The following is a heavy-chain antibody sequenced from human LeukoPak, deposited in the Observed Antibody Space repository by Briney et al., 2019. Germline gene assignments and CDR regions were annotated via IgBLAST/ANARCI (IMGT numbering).Heavy chain of an antibody. D-gene: IGHD6-19*01. CDR3: AKDPGYSSGYTFDY. Sequence: GGSLRLSCAASGFTFSSYGMHWVRQAPGKGREWVAVIRYDGSNKYYADSVNGRFTISRDNPKNTLYPQINSLIDEVTAVYYCAKDPGYSSGYTFDYWGQGTLVTVSS. CDR2: IRYDGSNK. J-gene: IGHJ4*02. V-gene: IGHV3-30*02. CDR1: GFTFSSYG.